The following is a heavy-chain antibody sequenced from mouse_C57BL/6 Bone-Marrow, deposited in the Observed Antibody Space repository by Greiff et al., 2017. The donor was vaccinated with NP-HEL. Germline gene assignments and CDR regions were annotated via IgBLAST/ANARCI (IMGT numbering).Heavy chain of an antibody. CDR3: ARSNWGGFAWFAY. V-gene: IGHV1-81*01. J-gene: IGHJ3*01. D-gene: IGHD4-1*01. CDR1: GYTFTSYG. Sequence: QVQLQQSGAELARPGASVKLSCKASGYTFTSYGISWVKQRTGQGLEWIGEIYPRSGNTYYNEKFKGKATLTADKSSSTAYMELLSLTSEDSAVYFCARSNWGGFAWFAYWGQGTLVTVSA. CDR2: IYPRSGNT.